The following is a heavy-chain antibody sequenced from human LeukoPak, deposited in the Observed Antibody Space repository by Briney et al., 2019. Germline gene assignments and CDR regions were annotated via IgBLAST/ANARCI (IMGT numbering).Heavy chain of an antibody. CDR2: IYHSGST. V-gene: IGHV4-38-2*02. J-gene: IGHJ4*02. D-gene: IGHD6-13*01. CDR3: ARDTSRYSSSWLFDY. CDR1: GYSISSGYY. Sequence: PSETLPLTCTVSGYSISSGYYWGWIRQPPGKGLEWIGSIYHSGSTYYNPSLKSRVTISVDTSKNQFSLKLSSVTAADTAVYYCARDTSRYSSSWLFDYWGQGTLVTVSS.